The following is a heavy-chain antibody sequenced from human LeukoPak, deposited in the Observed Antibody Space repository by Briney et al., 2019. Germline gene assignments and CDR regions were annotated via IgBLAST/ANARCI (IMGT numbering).Heavy chain of an antibody. CDR1: GLTFSSYA. D-gene: IGHD3-22*01. CDR3: ATSPNPLYYYDSSGWTDY. Sequence: PGGSLRLSCAASGLTFSSYAMSWVRQAPGKGLEWVSAISGSGGSTYYADSVKGRFTISRDNSKNTLYLQMNSLRAEDTAVYYCATSPNPLYYYDSSGWTDYWGQGTLVTVSS. J-gene: IGHJ4*02. V-gene: IGHV3-23*01. CDR2: ISGSGGST.